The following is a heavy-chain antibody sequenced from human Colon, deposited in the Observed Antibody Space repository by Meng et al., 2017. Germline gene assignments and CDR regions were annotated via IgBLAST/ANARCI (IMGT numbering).Heavy chain of an antibody. CDR3: ARGGSALTIMGSLDP. CDR1: VATFSTYH. Sequence: HQAQSGAEVTELRSSGNLPCKRSVATFSTYHVVCGRQGHGQGLGWMGRSIPADGSAKYAQRFQGRVTMTADIATNTAYMELRSLRSDDTAVYYCARGGSALTIMGSLDPWGQGTLVTVSS. CDR2: SIPADGSA. J-gene: IGHJ5*02. D-gene: IGHD2-15*01. V-gene: IGHV1-69*04.